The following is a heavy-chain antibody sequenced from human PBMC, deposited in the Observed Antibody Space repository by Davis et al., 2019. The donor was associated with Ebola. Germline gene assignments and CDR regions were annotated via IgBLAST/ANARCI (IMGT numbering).Heavy chain of an antibody. Sequence: GESLKISCGASGFSFDHYAINWVRHGPGKGLEWVSGVSGNGGRTYYADSVKGRFIVSRDNSKNMLYLQMDSLRVEDTAVYYCAKDLSWDIEVLPGVPYYYGMDVWGQGTTVTVSS. J-gene: IGHJ6*02. CDR2: VSGNGGRT. V-gene: IGHV3-23*01. D-gene: IGHD2-2*01. CDR3: AKDLSWDIEVLPGVPYYYGMDV. CDR1: GFSFDHYA.